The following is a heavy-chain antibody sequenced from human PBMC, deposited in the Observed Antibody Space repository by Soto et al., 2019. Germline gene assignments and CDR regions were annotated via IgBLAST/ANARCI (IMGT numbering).Heavy chain of an antibody. Sequence: SETLSLTCAVYGGSFSGYYWSWIRQPPGKGLEWIGEINHSGSTNYNPSLKSRVTISVDTSKNQFSLKLSSVTAADTAVYYCARGIKRSYXDVWGQGTTVTVSS. CDR1: GGSFSGYY. CDR2: INHSGST. D-gene: IGHD2-2*02. CDR3: ARGIKRSYXDV. V-gene: IGHV4-34*01. J-gene: IGHJ6*02.